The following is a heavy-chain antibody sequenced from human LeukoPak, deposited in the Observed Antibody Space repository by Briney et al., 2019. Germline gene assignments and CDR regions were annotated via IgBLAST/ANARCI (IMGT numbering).Heavy chain of an antibody. V-gene: IGHV4-61*02. CDR2: IYTSGST. CDR3: ARDRVVVALVVGGDYYYYGMDV. D-gene: IGHD2-15*01. Sequence: SETLSLTCTVSGGSISSGSYYWSWIRQPAGKGLEWIGRIYTSGSTNYNPSLKSRVTISVDTSKNQFSLKLSSVTAADTAVYYCARDRVVVALVVGGDYYYYGMDVWGQGTTVTVSS. CDR1: GGSISSGSYY. J-gene: IGHJ6*02.